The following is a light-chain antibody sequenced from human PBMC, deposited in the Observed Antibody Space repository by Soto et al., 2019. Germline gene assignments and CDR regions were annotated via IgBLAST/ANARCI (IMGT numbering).Light chain of an antibody. CDR1: SSDVGGYNY. V-gene: IGLV2-14*01. CDR2: DVS. J-gene: IGLJ1*01. CDR3: SSYTSRALT. Sequence: QSVLTQPASVSGSPGQSITISCTGTSSDVGGYNYVSWYQQHPGKAPKLMIYDVSNRPSGVSNRFSGSKSGNTASLTISGLQAEDEADYYCSSYTSRALTFGPGTKV.